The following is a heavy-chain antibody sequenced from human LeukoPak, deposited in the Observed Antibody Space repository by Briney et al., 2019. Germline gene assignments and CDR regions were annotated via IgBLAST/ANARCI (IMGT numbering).Heavy chain of an antibody. D-gene: IGHD1-1*01. J-gene: IGHJ4*02. CDR2: IYPGDSDT. Sequence: GESLKISCKGFGYSFTSYWIGWVRQMPGKGLECMGIIYPGDSDTRYSPSFQGQVTISADKSVSTAYLQWSSLKASDTAMYYCARHETGPYFDYWGQGTLVTVSS. CDR3: ARHETGPYFDY. CDR1: GYSFTSYW. V-gene: IGHV5-51*01.